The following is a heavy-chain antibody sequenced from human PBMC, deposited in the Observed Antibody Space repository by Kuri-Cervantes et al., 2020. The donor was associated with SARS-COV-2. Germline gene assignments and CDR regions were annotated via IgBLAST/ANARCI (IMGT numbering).Heavy chain of an antibody. CDR1: GFTVSSNY. CDR3: AREDRAPITMVRGPLDY. D-gene: IGHD3-10*01. J-gene: IGHJ4*02. V-gene: IGHV3-66*01. CDR2: IYSGGST. Sequence: GGSLRLSCAASGFTVSSNYMSWVRQAPGKGLEWVSVIYSGGSTYYADSVKGRFTISRDNSKNTLYLQMNSLRAEDTAVYYCAREDRAPITMVRGPLDYWGQGTLVTVSS.